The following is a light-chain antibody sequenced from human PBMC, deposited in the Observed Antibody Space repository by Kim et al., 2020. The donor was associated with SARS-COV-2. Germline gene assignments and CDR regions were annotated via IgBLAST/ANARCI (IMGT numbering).Light chain of an antibody. Sequence: LGQTVRITCQGASLRSYYASWYQQKPGQAPVLVIYGKNNRPSGIPDRFSGSSSGNTASLTITGAQAEDEADYYCNSRDSSGNHLVVFGGGTKLTVL. V-gene: IGLV3-19*01. CDR1: SLRSYY. J-gene: IGLJ2*01. CDR2: GKN. CDR3: NSRDSSGNHLVV.